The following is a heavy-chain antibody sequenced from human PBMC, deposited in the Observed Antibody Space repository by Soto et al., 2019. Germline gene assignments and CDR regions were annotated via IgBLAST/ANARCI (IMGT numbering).Heavy chain of an antibody. CDR2: ISAYNGNT. CDR1: GYTFTSYG. V-gene: IGHV1-18*01. Sequence: GASVKVSCKASGYTFTSYGISWVRQAPGQGLEWMGWISAYNGNTNYAQKLQGRGTMTTDTSTSTAYMELRSLRSDDTAVYYCARDRYYYYDSSGYREAYYGMDVWGQGTTVTVSS. D-gene: IGHD3-22*01. CDR3: ARDRYYYYDSSGYREAYYGMDV. J-gene: IGHJ6*02.